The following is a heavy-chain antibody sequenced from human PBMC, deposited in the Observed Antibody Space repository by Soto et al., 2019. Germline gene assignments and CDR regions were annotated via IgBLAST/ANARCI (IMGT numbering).Heavy chain of an antibody. CDR2: ISYNGVNK. J-gene: IGHJ4*02. CDR3: TKAAWCSPTNCYSAASDY. Sequence: QVKLVESGGGVVQPGKSLRLSCKVSGFTFGSSGMHWVRQAPGKGLEWVAVISYNGVNKKYADSVKGRFTISRDDSRNTVDLQMNSLRPEDTAVYDCTKAAWCSPTNCYSAASDYWGQGTLVTVSS. D-gene: IGHD2-21*02. CDR1: GFTFGSSG. V-gene: IGHV3-30*18.